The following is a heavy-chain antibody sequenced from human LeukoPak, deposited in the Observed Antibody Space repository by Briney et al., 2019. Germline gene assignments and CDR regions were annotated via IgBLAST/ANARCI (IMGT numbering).Heavy chain of an antibody. V-gene: IGHV4-38-2*02. J-gene: IGHJ4*02. CDR3: ARTPTVTFFDY. Sequence: PSETLSLTCTVSGYSISSGYYWGWIRQPPGKGLEWIGSIYHSGRIFYNPSLKSRVTISVDTSKNQFSLKLTSVTAADTAVYYCARTPTVTFFDYWGQGTLVTVSS. CDR2: IYHSGRI. D-gene: IGHD4-17*01. CDR1: GYSISSGYY.